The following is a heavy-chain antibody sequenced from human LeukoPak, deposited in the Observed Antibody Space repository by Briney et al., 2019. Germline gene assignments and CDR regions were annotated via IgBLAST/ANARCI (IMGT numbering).Heavy chain of an antibody. Sequence: GGSLRLSCAASGFTFSSYAKHWVRQAPGKGLEYVSAISSNGGSTYYANSVKGRFTISRDNSKNTLYLQMGSLRAEDMAVYYCARDRNSGSYFDYWGQGTLVTVSS. CDR2: ISSNGGST. CDR1: GFTFSSYA. D-gene: IGHD1-26*01. V-gene: IGHV3-64*01. CDR3: ARDRNSGSYFDY. J-gene: IGHJ4*02.